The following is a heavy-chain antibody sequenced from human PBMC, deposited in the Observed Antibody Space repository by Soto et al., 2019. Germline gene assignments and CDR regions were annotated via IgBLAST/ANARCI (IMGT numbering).Heavy chain of an antibody. CDR3: VRLIGNSWLDP. CDR1: GGSINNYY. J-gene: IGHJ5*02. V-gene: IGHV4-59*08. CDR2: IYDSGST. Sequence: SETLSLTCTVSGGSINNYYWSWIRQPPGKGLEWIGYIYDSGSTNYNPSLKSRVTMSVDTSNNQFSLHLNSVTPDDTAVYYCVRLIGNSWLDPWGQGTLVTVSS.